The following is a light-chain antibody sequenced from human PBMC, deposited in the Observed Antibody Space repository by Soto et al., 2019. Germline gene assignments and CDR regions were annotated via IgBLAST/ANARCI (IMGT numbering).Light chain of an antibody. CDR1: QSVSSSY. J-gene: IGKJ2*01. CDR2: GAS. V-gene: IGKV3-20*01. CDR3: QQYGSSPT. Sequence: EIVLTQSPGTLSLSPGERATLSCRASQSVSSSYLAWYQQKPGQAPRLLIYGASSRATGIPDRFSGSGSGTDLYLTISRLEREGFAVYYCQQYGSSPTFGQGTKLEIK.